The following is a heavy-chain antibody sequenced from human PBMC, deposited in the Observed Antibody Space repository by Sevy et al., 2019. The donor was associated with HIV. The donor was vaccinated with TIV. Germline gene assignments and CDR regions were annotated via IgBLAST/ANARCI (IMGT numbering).Heavy chain of an antibody. Sequence: GGSLRLSCGASGFTXSNAWMTWVRQAPGKGLEWVGRIKSKSEGGTTDYAAPVKGRFTISRDDSKNTLYLQMNSLKSXXTAVYYCTNNRGYCIXGVCXXXXXSWGQXTLVTVSS. V-gene: IGHV3-15*01. D-gene: IGHD2-8*02. J-gene: IGHJ4*02. CDR2: IKSKSEGGTT. CDR3: TNNRGYCIXGVCXXXXXS. CDR1: GFTXSNAW.